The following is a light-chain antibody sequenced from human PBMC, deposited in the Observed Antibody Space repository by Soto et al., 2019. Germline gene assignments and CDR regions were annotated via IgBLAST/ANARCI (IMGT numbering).Light chain of an antibody. Sequence: DIQMTQSPSSLSASVGERVTITCRASQSISTYLNWYQQKPGKAPHLLIYAASSLQSGVPSRFSGSGSGTDFTLTISSLQPEDFATYYCQQSYSTPLFGGGTKVDIK. CDR1: QSISTY. J-gene: IGKJ4*01. V-gene: IGKV1-39*01. CDR2: AAS. CDR3: QQSYSTPL.